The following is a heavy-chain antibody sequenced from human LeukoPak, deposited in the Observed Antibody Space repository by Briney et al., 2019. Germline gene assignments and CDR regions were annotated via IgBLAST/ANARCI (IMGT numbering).Heavy chain of an antibody. CDR3: ARDDSFTAVAGTDY. V-gene: IGHV5-51*01. J-gene: IGHJ4*02. CDR1: GYSFTTYW. Sequence: GESLKISCKGSGYSFTTYWIGWVRQMPGKGLEWMGIIYPGDSDTRYSPTFQGQVTISADKFITTAYLQWSSLKASDTAMYYCARDDSFTAVAGTDYWGQGTLVTVSS. D-gene: IGHD6-19*01. CDR2: IYPGDSDT.